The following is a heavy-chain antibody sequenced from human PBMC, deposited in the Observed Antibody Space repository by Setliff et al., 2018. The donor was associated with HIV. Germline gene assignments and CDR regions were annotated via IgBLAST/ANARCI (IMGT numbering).Heavy chain of an antibody. CDR2: VHHTGNS. J-gene: IGHJ4*01. V-gene: IGHV4-4*08. Sequence: PSETLSLTCTVSGGSINRSYWSWIRQSPGKGLEWLGNVHHTGNSHYNPSLKSRVTMSIDSSKNHFSLKLTSVTAADTAVYYCAREGAVLPGGTPEGDYWGPGTLVTVSS. CDR3: AREGAVLPGGTPEGDY. D-gene: IGHD6-13*01. CDR1: GGSINRSY.